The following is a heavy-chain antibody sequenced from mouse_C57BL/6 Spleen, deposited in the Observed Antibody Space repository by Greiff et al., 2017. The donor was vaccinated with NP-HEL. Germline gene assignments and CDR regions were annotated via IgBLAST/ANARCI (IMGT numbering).Heavy chain of an antibody. J-gene: IGHJ4*01. V-gene: IGHV2-5*01. Sequence: QVQLKQSGPGLVQPSQSLSITCTVSGFSLTSYGVHWVRQSPGKGLEWLGVIWRGGSTDSNAALMSRLSITKDNSKGQIFFKMNSLQADDTAIYYCAQYGNYAMDYWGQGTSVTVSS. D-gene: IGHD2-1*01. CDR3: AQYGNYAMDY. CDR2: IWRGGST. CDR1: GFSLTSYG.